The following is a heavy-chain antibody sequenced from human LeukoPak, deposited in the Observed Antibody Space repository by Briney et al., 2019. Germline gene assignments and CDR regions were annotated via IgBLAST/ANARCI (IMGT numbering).Heavy chain of an antibody. Sequence: SETLSLTCTVSGGSISSYYWSWIRQPAGKGLEWIGRIYTSGSTNYNPSLKSRVTMSVDTSKNQFSQKLSSVTAADTAVYYCARGWYYDFWSGYYSDAFDIWGQGTMVTVSS. CDR3: ARGWYYDFWSGYYSDAFDI. V-gene: IGHV4-4*07. CDR2: IYTSGST. D-gene: IGHD3-3*01. J-gene: IGHJ3*02. CDR1: GGSISSYY.